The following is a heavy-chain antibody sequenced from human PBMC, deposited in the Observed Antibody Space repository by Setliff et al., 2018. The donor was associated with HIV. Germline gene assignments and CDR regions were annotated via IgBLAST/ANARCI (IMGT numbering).Heavy chain of an antibody. CDR2: IRAKYFGGTP. V-gene: IGHV3-49*03. CDR1: GFNFGDYG. D-gene: IGHD2-8*01. Sequence: SLRLSCTASGFNFGDYGMNWFRQAPGKGLEWVGFIRAKYFGGTPEYAASVEGRFSISRDDSSSITYLQMNSLKTEDTAVYYCSRMVYATEDYYYYMDVWGTGTTVTVSS. CDR3: SRMVYATEDYYYYMDV. J-gene: IGHJ6*03.